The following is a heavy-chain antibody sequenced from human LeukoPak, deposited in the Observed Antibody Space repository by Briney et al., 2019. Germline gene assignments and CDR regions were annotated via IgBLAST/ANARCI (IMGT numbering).Heavy chain of an antibody. CDR3: ASGVAAAGIAPSAYYYYGMDV. CDR1: GYTFSNST. CDR2: IYPGDSET. D-gene: IGHD6-13*01. Sequence: PGESLKISCKGSGYTFSNSTIGWVRQMPGKGLEWMGIIYPGDSETRYSPSFQGQVTISADKSISTAYLQWSSLKASDTAMYYCASGVAAAGIAPSAYYYYGMDVWGQGTTVTVSS. V-gene: IGHV5-51*01. J-gene: IGHJ6*02.